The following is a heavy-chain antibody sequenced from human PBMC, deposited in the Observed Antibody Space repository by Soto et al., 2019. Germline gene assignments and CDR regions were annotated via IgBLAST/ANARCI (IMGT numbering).Heavy chain of an antibody. CDR2: IGTGGDT. D-gene: IGHD3-3*01. V-gene: IGHV3-13*04. J-gene: IGHJ6*02. CDR3: AKDMVRIFGVVPSLYYGMDV. CDR1: GFTFSSYD. Sequence: GGSLRLSCAASGFTFSSYDMHWVRQATGKGLEWVSAIGTGGDTYYPGSVKGRFTISRDNSKNTLYLQMNSLRAEDTAVYYCAKDMVRIFGVVPSLYYGMDVWGQGTTVTVSS.